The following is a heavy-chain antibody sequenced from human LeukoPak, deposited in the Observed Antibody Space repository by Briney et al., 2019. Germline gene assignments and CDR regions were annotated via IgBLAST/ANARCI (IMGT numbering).Heavy chain of an antibody. Sequence: SEILSLTCTVSGGSISSYYWGWIRQPPGKGLEWIGSIYYSGSTYYNPSLKSRVAISVDTSKNQFSLKLSSVTAADTAVYYCARTASSGWYRYYYMDVWGKGTTVTVSS. CDR1: GGSISSYY. CDR3: ARTASSGWYRYYYMDV. J-gene: IGHJ6*03. CDR2: IYYSGST. V-gene: IGHV4-39*07. D-gene: IGHD6-19*01.